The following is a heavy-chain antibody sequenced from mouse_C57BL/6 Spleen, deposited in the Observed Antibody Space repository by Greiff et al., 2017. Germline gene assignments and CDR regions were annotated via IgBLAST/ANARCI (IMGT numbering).Heavy chain of an antibody. D-gene: IGHD1-1*01. CDR3: AKDYGSSRYYFDY. J-gene: IGHJ2*01. V-gene: IGHV1-64*01. CDR2: IHPNSGST. CDR1: GYTFTSYW. Sequence: VQLQQPGAELVKPGASVKLSCKASGYTFTSYWMHWVKQRPGQGLEWIGMIHPNSGSTNYNEKFKSKATLTVDKSSSTAYMQLSSLTSEDSAVYYCAKDYGSSRYYFDYWGQGTTRTVSS.